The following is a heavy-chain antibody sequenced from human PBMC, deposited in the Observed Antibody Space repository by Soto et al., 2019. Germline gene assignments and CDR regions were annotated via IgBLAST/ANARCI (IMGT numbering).Heavy chain of an antibody. CDR3: AKGGQLRTEGGGY. CDR1: GFTFDDYA. J-gene: IGHJ4*02. D-gene: IGHD2-2*01. V-gene: IGHV3-9*01. Sequence: EVQLVESGGGLVQPGRSLRLACAASGFTFDDYAMHWVRQAPGKGLEWVSGISWNSGSIGYAVSVKGRFTISRDNAKNSLYLQMNSMRAEDAALYYCAKGGQLRTEGGGYWGQGTLVTVSS. CDR2: ISWNSGSI.